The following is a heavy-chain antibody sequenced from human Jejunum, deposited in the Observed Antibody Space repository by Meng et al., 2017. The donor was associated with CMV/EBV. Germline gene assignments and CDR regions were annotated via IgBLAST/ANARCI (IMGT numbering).Heavy chain of an antibody. D-gene: IGHD6-13*01. Sequence: TVSGASISNYYWGWIRQSPEKGLEWIVYYSGGTNYNPSLRSRVTMALDTSKNQLSLRLSFVTVEDTAVYYCARDPKASSWYHFDYWGQGMLVTVSS. V-gene: IGHV4-59*01. CDR2: YYSGGT. CDR1: GASISNYY. J-gene: IGHJ4*02. CDR3: ARDPKASSWYHFDY.